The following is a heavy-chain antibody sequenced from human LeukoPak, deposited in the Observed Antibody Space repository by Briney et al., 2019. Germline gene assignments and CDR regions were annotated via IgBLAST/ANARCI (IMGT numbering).Heavy chain of an antibody. D-gene: IGHD3-10*01. Sequence: PGGSLRLSCAASGFTFDDYAMNWVRQAPGKGLEWVSGISWNSGSIGYADSVKGRFTISRDDAKNSLYLQMNSLRAEDTALYYCAKDRRAYYYGSAPGGDAFDMWGQGTMVTVSS. CDR2: ISWNSGSI. CDR3: AKDRRAYYYGSAPGGDAFDM. J-gene: IGHJ3*02. V-gene: IGHV3-9*01. CDR1: GFTFDDYA.